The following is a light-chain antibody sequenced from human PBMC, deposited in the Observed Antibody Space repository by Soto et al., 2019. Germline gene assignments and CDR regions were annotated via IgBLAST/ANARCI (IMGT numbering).Light chain of an antibody. CDR2: SAS. V-gene: IGKV1-9*01. CDR3: QQFNSYPPT. Sequence: DIQLTQSPSFLSASVGDRVTITCRASQGIGSFLAWYQQKPGKAPRLLIYSASTLQSGVSLRFSGCGSGTEFTLTISSLQSEDFATYDCQQFNSYPPTFGQGTKVEIK. J-gene: IGKJ1*01. CDR1: QGIGSF.